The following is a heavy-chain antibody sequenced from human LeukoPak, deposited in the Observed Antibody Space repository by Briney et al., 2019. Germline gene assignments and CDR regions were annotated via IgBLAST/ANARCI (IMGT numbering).Heavy chain of an antibody. V-gene: IGHV4-34*01. CDR1: VGSFSGYY. J-gene: IGHJ4*02. Sequence: SETLSLTCAVYVGSFSGYYWSWIRQPPGKGLEWIGEINHSGSTNYNPSLQSRVTISVDTSKNLFSLTLSSVTAADTALYYYARRTMPPYHFDYWGQGTLVTVSS. CDR3: ARRTMPPYHFDY. CDR2: INHSGST. D-gene: IGHD2-2*01.